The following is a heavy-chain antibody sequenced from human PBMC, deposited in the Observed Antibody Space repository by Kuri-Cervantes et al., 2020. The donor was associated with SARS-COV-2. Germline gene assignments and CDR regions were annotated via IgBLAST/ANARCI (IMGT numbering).Heavy chain of an antibody. J-gene: IGHJ3*02. Sequence: ESLKISCAVYGGSFSGYYWSWIRQPAGKGLEWIGHIYTSGSTNYNPSLKSRVTISVDTSKNQFSLKLSSVTAADTAVYYCAREGGGTPTIFGVVGAFDIWGQGTMVTVSS. V-gene: IGHV4-4*07. CDR1: GGSFSGYY. CDR2: IYTSGST. CDR3: AREGGGTPTIFGVVGAFDI. D-gene: IGHD3-3*01.